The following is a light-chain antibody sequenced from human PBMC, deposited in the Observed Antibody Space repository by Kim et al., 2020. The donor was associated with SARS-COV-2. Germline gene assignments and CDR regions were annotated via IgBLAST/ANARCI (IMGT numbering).Light chain of an antibody. V-gene: IGKV1-8*01. CDR2: AAS. Sequence: STVDRVTITCRASQGISSYLAWYQQKPGKAPKLLIYAASTLQSGVPSRFSGSGSGTDFTLTISCLQSEDFATYYCQQYYSYPPWTFGQGTKVDIK. CDR3: QQYYSYPPWT. CDR1: QGISSY. J-gene: IGKJ1*01.